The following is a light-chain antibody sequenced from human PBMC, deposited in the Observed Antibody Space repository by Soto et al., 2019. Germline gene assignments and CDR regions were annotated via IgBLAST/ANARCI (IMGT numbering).Light chain of an antibody. CDR1: QTITGTY. CDR2: GAS. V-gene: IGKV3-20*01. CDR3: LQYGRLKRWT. Sequence: EVVLTQFPGTLSLSPGERATLSCRASQTITGTYLAWSQQKPGQAPRLLIHGASTRATGIPDRFSGGGTGTDLNLNISCVEPEDLAMYYCLQYGRLKRWTFGQGTKVEV. J-gene: IGKJ1*01.